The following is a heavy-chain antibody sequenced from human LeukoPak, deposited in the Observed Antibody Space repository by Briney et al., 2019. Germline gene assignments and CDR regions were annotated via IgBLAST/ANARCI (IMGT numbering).Heavy chain of an antibody. CDR2: INHSGST. D-gene: IGHD6-6*01. CDR1: GGSFSGYY. J-gene: IGHJ2*01. V-gene: IGHV4-34*01. CDR3: ARIGSSSHWYFDL. Sequence: PSETLSLTCAVYGGSFSGYYWSWIRQPPGKGLEWIGEINHSGSTNYNPSLKSRVPISVDTPKNQFSLKLSSVTAADTAVYYCARIGSSSHWYFDLWGRGTLVTVSS.